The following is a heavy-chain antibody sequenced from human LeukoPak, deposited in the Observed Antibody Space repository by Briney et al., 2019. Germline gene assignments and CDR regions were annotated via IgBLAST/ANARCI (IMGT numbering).Heavy chain of an antibody. Sequence: SQTLCLTCTVSGVSISSGAYYRTWIRQAAGKGLEWIGRIYTSGTTDYNPSLKSRVSISLDTSKNQFSLNLSSVTAADTAVYYCARDMGHTWGQGTLVTVSS. D-gene: IGHD3-10*01. CDR1: GVSISSGAYY. V-gene: IGHV4-61*02. CDR2: IYTSGTT. J-gene: IGHJ5*02. CDR3: ARDMGHT.